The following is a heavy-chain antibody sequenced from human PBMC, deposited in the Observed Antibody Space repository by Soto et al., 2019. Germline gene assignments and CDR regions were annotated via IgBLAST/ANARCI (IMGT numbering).Heavy chain of an antibody. Sequence: GASVKVSCKASGYTFTSYDINWVRQATGQGLEWMGWMNPNSGNTGYAQKFQGRVTMTRNTSISTAHMELSSLRSEDTAVYYCARGAGMRFGESPYYYYYGMDVWGQGTTVTVSS. CDR1: GYTFTSYD. CDR2: MNPNSGNT. V-gene: IGHV1-8*01. CDR3: ARGAGMRFGESPYYYYYGMDV. D-gene: IGHD3-10*01. J-gene: IGHJ6*02.